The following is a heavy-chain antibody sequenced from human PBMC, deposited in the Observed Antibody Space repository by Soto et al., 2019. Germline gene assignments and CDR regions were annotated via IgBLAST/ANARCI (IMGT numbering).Heavy chain of an antibody. CDR1: GFSFSSDS. CDR2: ISSSGGFM. CDR3: ARDPPTGTTLDWADS. V-gene: IGHV3-21*01. Sequence: GGSLRLSCAASGFSFSSDSMGWGRQAPGKGLEWVSSISSSGGFMNYADSVKGRFTISRDNAKNSLYLQMSGLKDEDTAVYYCARDPPTGTTLDWADSWGQGTLVTVSS. D-gene: IGHD1-7*01. J-gene: IGHJ4*02.